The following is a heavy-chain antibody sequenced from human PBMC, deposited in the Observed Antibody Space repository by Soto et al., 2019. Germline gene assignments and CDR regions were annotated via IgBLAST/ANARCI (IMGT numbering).Heavy chain of an antibody. CDR1: GGSISSSSYY. CDR2: IYYSGST. Sequence: SETLSLTCTVSGGSISSSSYYWGWIRQPPGKGLEWIGSIYYSGSTYYNPSLKSRVTISVDTSKNQFSLKLSSVTAADTAVYYCARHGGIESPGGKNRNYYDSSGYHDYWGQGTLVTVSS. V-gene: IGHV4-39*01. D-gene: IGHD3-22*01. CDR3: ARHGGIESPGGKNRNYYDSSGYHDY. J-gene: IGHJ4*02.